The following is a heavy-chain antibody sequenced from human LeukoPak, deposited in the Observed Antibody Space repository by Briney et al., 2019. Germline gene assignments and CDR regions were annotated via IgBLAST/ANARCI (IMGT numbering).Heavy chain of an antibody. CDR1: GGSISSYY. CDR2: IYYSGST. CDR3: ARLAAAGTLWFDP. J-gene: IGHJ5*02. D-gene: IGHD6-13*01. Sequence: SETLSLTCTVSGGSISSYYWSWIRQPPGKGLEWIGYIYYSGSTNYNPSLKSRVTISVDTSKNQFSLKLSSVTAADTAVYYCARLAAAGTLWFDPWGQGTLVTVSS. V-gene: IGHV4-59*01.